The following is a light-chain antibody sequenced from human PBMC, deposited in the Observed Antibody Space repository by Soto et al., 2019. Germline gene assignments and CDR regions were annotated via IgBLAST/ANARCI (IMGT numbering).Light chain of an antibody. CDR1: QNINNN. J-gene: IGKJ1*01. Sequence: EIVMTQSPATLSVFPGERATLSCRASQNINNNLAWFQRRPGQAPRLLIHGASTRATGIPARFSGSGSGTEFTLTITGLQSEDFVVYYCQQYGNWPRTFGQGTKVDIK. CDR3: QQYGNWPRT. CDR2: GAS. V-gene: IGKV3-15*01.